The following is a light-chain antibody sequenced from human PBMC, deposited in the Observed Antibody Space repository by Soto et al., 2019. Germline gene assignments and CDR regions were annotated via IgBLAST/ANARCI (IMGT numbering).Light chain of an antibody. Sequence: DLQKTQSPSSLSASVGDRVTITCRASQSISSYLNWYQQKPGKAPKLLIYAASSLQSGVPSRFSGSGSGTDFTLTISSLQPEDFATYYCKHYNSYSEAVGQGTKVDIK. CDR1: QSISSY. CDR3: KHYNSYSEA. CDR2: AAS. V-gene: IGKV1-39*01. J-gene: IGKJ1*01.